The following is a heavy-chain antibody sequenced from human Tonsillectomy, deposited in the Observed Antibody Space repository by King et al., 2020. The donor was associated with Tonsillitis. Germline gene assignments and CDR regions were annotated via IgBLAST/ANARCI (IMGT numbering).Heavy chain of an antibody. CDR3: ARGIGDYFDY. J-gene: IGHJ4*02. V-gene: IGHV3-30*04. D-gene: IGHD3-10*01. Sequence: QLVQSGGGVVQPGRSLRLSCAASGFTFSSYAMHWVRQAPGKGLEWVAVISYDGSSKYYADSVKGRFTISRDNSKNTLYLQMNSLRAEDTAVYYCARGIGDYFDYWGQGTLVTVSS. CDR1: GFTFSSYA. CDR2: ISYDGSSK.